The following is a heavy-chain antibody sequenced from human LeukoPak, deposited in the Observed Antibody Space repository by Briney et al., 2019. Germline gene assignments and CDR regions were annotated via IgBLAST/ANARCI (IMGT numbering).Heavy chain of an antibody. V-gene: IGHV3-33*01. J-gene: IGHJ5*02. CDR3: ARDYGGNSRWFDP. CDR1: GFTFSSYG. D-gene: IGHD4-23*01. Sequence: GGSLRLSCAASGFTFSSYGMHWVRQAPGKGLEWVAVIWYDGSNKYYADSVKGRFIISRDNSKNTLYLQMNSLRAEDTAVYYCARDYGGNSRWFDPWGQGTLVTVSS. CDR2: IWYDGSNK.